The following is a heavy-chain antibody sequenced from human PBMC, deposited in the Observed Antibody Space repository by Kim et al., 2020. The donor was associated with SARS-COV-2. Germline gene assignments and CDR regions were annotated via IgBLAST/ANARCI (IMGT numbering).Heavy chain of an antibody. CDR3: AKDWDYYGSGSYDY. CDR1: GFTFSSYA. V-gene: IGHV3-23*01. Sequence: GGSLRLSCAASGFTFSSYAMSWVRQAPGKGLEWVSAISGSGGSTYYADSVKGRFTISRDNSKNTLYLQMNSLRAEDTAVYYCAKDWDYYGSGSYDYWGQGTLVTVSS. D-gene: IGHD3-10*01. J-gene: IGHJ4*02. CDR2: ISGSGGST.